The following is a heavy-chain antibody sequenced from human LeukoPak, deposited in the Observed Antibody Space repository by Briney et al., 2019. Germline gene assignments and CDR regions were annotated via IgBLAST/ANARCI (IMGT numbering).Heavy chain of an antibody. V-gene: IGHV3-21*01. Sequence: GGSLRLSCAASGFTFSSYSMNWVRQAPGKGLEWVSSISSSSYIYYADSVKGRFTISRDNAKNSLYLQMNSLRAEDTAVYYCARELDIVVVPTGPFDYWGQGTLVTVSS. CDR3: ARELDIVVVPTGPFDY. CDR2: ISSSSYI. D-gene: IGHD2-2*03. J-gene: IGHJ4*02. CDR1: GFTFSSYS.